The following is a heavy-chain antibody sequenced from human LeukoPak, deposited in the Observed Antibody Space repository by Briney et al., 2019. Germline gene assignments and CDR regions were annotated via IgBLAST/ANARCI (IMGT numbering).Heavy chain of an antibody. J-gene: IGHJ3*02. Sequence: PGGSLRLSCAASGFTVSSNYMSWVRQAPGKGLEWVSVIYSGGSTYYADSVKGRFTISRDNSKNTLYLQMNSLRAEDTAVYYCARCSSGYYGAFDIWGQGTMVTVSS. CDR3: ARCSSGYYGAFDI. V-gene: IGHV3-66*01. CDR1: GFTVSSNY. D-gene: IGHD3-22*01. CDR2: IYSGGST.